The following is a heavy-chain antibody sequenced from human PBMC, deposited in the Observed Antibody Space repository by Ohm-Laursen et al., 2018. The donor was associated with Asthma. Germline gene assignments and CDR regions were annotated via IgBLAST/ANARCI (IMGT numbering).Heavy chain of an antibody. Sequence: SLRLSCAASGFTFSSYGMHWVRQAPGKGLEWVSAISDSGSTTDYADSVKGRFTISRDNSKNTLYLQMNSLRAEDTAVYYCASQMTTVTTPFDYWGQGTLVTFSS. CDR3: ASQMTTVTTPFDY. D-gene: IGHD4-17*01. J-gene: IGHJ4*02. CDR2: ISDSGSTT. CDR1: GFTFSSYG. V-gene: IGHV3-23*01.